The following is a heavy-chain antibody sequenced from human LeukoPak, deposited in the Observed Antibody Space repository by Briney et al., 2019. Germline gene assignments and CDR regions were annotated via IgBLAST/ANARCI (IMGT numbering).Heavy chain of an antibody. Sequence: GGSLRLSCAASGFTFSSYAMSWVRQAPGKGLEWVSYISSSGSTIYYADSVKGRFTISRDNAKNSLYLQMNSLRAEDTAVYYCAREDAYLSLSDAFDIWGQGTMVTVSS. V-gene: IGHV3-48*03. CDR3: AREDAYLSLSDAFDI. CDR2: ISSSGSTI. D-gene: IGHD3-16*01. J-gene: IGHJ3*02. CDR1: GFTFSSYA.